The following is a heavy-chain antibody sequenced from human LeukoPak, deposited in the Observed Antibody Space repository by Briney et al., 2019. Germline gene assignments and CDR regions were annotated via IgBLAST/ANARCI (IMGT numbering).Heavy chain of an antibody. CDR1: GYTFTSYG. CDR2: ISAYNGNT. CDR3: ARGDRGHSSSYGGEDDAFDI. J-gene: IGHJ3*02. Sequence: EASVKVSCKASGYTFTSYGISWLRQAPGQGLEWMGWISAYNGNTNYAQKLQGRVTMTTDTSTSTAYMELRSLRSDDTAVYYCARGDRGHSSSYGGEDDAFDIWGQGTMVTVSS. V-gene: IGHV1-18*01. D-gene: IGHD6-6*01.